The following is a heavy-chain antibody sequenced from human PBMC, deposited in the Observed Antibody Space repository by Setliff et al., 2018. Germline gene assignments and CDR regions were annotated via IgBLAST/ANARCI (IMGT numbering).Heavy chain of an antibody. D-gene: IGHD1-1*01. Sequence: SETLSLTCTVSGASLSSGTYYWGWIRQPPGKGLEWIGRIYYRGDTYYNASLKGRLTISVDTAQNRFSLRLTSVTAADTAVYYCARTGTYRYFDYWGQGALVTVSS. CDR3: ARTGTYRYFDY. CDR2: IYYRGDT. J-gene: IGHJ4*02. CDR1: GASLSSGTYY. V-gene: IGHV4-39*01.